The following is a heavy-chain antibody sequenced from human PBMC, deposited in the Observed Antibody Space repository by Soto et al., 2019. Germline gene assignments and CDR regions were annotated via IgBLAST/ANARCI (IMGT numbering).Heavy chain of an antibody. CDR3: ARGVADIVVVVAEPTNWFDP. CDR2: IYYSGST. CDR1: GVSISSGGYY. J-gene: IGHJ5*02. V-gene: IGHV4-31*03. Sequence: PSETLSLTCTVSGVSISSGGYYWGWIRQHPGKGLEWIGYIYYSGSTYYNPSLKSRVTISVDTSKNQFSLKLSSVTAADTAVYYCARGVADIVVVVAEPTNWFDPWGQGTLVTVSS. D-gene: IGHD2-15*01.